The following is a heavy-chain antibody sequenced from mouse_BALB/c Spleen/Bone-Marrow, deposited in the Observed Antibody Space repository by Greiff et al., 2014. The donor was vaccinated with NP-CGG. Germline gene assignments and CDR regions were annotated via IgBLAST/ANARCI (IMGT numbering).Heavy chain of an antibody. CDR2: INPYNGDT. Sequence: VTLKECGPELVKPGASVKISCKASGYSFTGYFMNWVKQSHGKSLEWIGRINPYNGDTFYNQKFKGKATLTVDKSSSTAHMELLSLTSEDSAVYYCGRGAYYYGSSYYFDYWGQGTTLTVSS. CDR1: GYSFTGYF. V-gene: IGHV1-37*01. D-gene: IGHD1-1*01. J-gene: IGHJ2*01. CDR3: GRGAYYYGSSYYFDY.